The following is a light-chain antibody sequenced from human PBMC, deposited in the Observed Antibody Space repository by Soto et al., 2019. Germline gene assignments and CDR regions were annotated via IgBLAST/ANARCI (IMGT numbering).Light chain of an antibody. CDR1: QSVSSN. J-gene: IGKJ1*01. CDR3: QQRDIWPWT. CDR2: GAY. V-gene: IGKV3-11*01. Sequence: EIVFTQSPGTLSLSPGERATLSCLASQSVSSNLAWYQQKPGQAXRLLIYGAYTRATGITARFSGSGSGTDFTLTISSLEPEDFAVYYCQQRDIWPWTFGQGTKVDIK.